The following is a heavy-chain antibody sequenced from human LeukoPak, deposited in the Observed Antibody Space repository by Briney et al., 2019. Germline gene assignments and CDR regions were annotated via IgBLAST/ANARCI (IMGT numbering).Heavy chain of an antibody. J-gene: IGHJ4*02. V-gene: IGHV4-39*01. Sequence: SETLSLTCTISGGSISSISYYWGWIRQPPGKGLEWIGIIYYTGSTYYNPSLKSRVTVSVDTSKNQFSLNLRSVTAAGTAVYYCARGSIAAAWPQLNYWGQGTLVTVSS. D-gene: IGHD6-13*01. CDR3: ARGSIAAAWPQLNY. CDR1: GGSISSISYY. CDR2: IYYTGST.